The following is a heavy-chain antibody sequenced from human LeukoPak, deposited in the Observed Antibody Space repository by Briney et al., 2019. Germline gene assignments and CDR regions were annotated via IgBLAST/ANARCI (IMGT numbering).Heavy chain of an antibody. Sequence: PSETLSLTCDVSGYPIRGGYFWGWIRQPPGMGLEWIGSTAHRGNTYYNPSLKGRVSISTDGSKNQFSLSLTSVTAADTATYYCTRVTRNSGWFFDYWGPGTLATVYS. D-gene: IGHD6-19*01. V-gene: IGHV4-38-2*01. J-gene: IGHJ4*02. CDR2: TAHRGNT. CDR1: GYPIRGGYF. CDR3: TRVTRNSGWFFDY.